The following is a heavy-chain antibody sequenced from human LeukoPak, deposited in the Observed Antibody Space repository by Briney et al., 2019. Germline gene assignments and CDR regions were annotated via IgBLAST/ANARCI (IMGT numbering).Heavy chain of an antibody. CDR1: GYSFTGYY. Sequence: ASVKVSCKASGYSFTGYYIHWVRQAPGHGLEWMGWINPIGGGTNYAQKFQGRVTMTRDTSITTAYMEMSSLRSDDTAVYYCARDNGRGYPVYFGYWGQGTLVTVSS. CDR3: ARDNGRGYPVYFGY. J-gene: IGHJ4*02. CDR2: INPIGGGT. D-gene: IGHD3-22*01. V-gene: IGHV1-2*02.